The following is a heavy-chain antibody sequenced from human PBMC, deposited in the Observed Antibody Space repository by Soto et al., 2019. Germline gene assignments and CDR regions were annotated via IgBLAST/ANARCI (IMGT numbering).Heavy chain of an antibody. CDR1: GYTFISYL. V-gene: IGHV5-51*01. Sequence: PGESLKISCKGSGYTFISYLIGWVRQKPGKGLEWMGMIYPGDSDTRYSPSFQGQVTISADKSINTAYLQWSSLEASDTAVYYCAMIIAASRTGMDYGGQGILITVYS. CDR3: AMIIAASRTGMDY. D-gene: IGHD3-16*01. J-gene: IGHJ4*02. CDR2: IYPGDSDT.